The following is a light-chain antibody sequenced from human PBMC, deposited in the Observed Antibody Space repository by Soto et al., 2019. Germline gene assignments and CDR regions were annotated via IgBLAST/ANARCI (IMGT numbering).Light chain of an antibody. CDR2: EDN. J-gene: IGLJ2*01. Sequence: NFMLPPPHSVSESPGQTVSISCTRSSGRIASNYVQWYQQRPGSAPTTGIYEDNQRPSGVPDRFSGSTDGSSNSASLTISGLQTEDEADYYCQSYDSSTVVFGGGTKVTVL. CDR1: SGRIASNY. CDR3: QSYDSSTVV. V-gene: IGLV6-57*04.